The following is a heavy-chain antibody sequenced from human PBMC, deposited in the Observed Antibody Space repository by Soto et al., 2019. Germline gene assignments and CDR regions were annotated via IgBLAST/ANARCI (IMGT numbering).Heavy chain of an antibody. Sequence: SETLSLTFTIPCIYIRSYYLGWIRQPPGKGLEWIGYIYYSGSTNYNPSLKSRVTISVDTSKDQFSLKLSSVTAADTAVYYCARDHGGRFEPWGQGTLVTVS. J-gene: IGHJ5*02. CDR3: ARDHGGRFEP. V-gene: IGHV4-59*01. CDR1: CIYIRSYY. CDR2: IYYSGST.